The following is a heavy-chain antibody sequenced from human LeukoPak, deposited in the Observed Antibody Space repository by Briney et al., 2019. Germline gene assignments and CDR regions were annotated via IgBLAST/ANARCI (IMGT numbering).Heavy chain of an antibody. Sequence: GASVNVSCKASGYTFTSYYMHWVRQAPGQGLEWMGVINPSGGSTSYAQKFQGRVTMTRDTSTSTVYMELSSLRSEDTAVYYCARDLYPPLCSSTSCYKGFDPWGQGTLVTVSS. CDR1: GYTFTSYY. V-gene: IGHV1-46*01. D-gene: IGHD2-2*01. CDR2: INPSGGST. J-gene: IGHJ5*02. CDR3: ARDLYPPLCSSTSCYKGFDP.